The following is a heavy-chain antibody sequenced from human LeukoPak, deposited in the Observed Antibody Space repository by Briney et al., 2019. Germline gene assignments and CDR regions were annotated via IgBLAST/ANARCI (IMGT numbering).Heavy chain of an antibody. D-gene: IGHD6-6*01. Sequence: SETLSLTCTVSGGSISTYYWSWIRQPPGKGLECIGYIYYSGSTNYNPSLKSRVTISVDTSKNQFSLKLSSVTAADTAVYYCARYPSYSSSTQGRYYYYCYGMDVWGQGTTVTVSS. CDR1: GGSISTYY. CDR2: IYYSGST. V-gene: IGHV4-59*01. CDR3: ARYPSYSSSTQGRYYYYCYGMDV. J-gene: IGHJ6*02.